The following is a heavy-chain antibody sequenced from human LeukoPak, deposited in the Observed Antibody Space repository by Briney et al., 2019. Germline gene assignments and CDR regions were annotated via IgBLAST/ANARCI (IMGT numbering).Heavy chain of an antibody. CDR2: INPSGGST. CDR1: GYTFTSYY. V-gene: IGHV1-46*01. D-gene: IGHD3-3*01. J-gene: IGHJ4*02. CDR3: ARLPYYDFWSGGIDY. Sequence: ASVKVSCKASGYTFTSYYMHWVRQAPGQGLGWMGIINPSGGSTSYAQKFQGRVTMTRDTSTSTVYMELSSLGSEDTAVYYCARLPYYDFWSGGIDYWGQGTLVTVSS.